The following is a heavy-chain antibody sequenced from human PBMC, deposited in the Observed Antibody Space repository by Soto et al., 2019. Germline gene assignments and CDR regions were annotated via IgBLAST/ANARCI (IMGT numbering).Heavy chain of an antibody. CDR1: GFIFTNYA. CDR3: VREGRGSFDF. V-gene: IGHV3-23*01. Sequence: PGGSLRLSCAASGFIFTNYAMNWVRQAPGKGLEWVSVIGGRGNSAYYADSVQGRFTISRDNSKNTLSLQMSSLTVDDTAIYYCVREGRGSFDFWGRGTMVTVSS. J-gene: IGHJ3*01. D-gene: IGHD5-12*01. CDR2: IGGRGNSA.